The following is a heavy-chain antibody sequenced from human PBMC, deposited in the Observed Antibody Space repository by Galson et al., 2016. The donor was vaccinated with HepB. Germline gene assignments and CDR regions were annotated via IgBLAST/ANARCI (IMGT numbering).Heavy chain of an antibody. CDR2: IWSGGIKK. Sequence: SLRLSCAGSGFSFSAYAVHWVRQTPGMGLEWVAVIWSGGIKKYYADSVEGRFTISRDNSENTVYLQIDTLRVEDTAMYYCASSVVVAGIIDYWGQGTLVTVSS. D-gene: IGHD5/OR15-5a*01. V-gene: IGHV3-33*01. CDR1: GFSFSAYA. CDR3: ASSVVVAGIIDY. J-gene: IGHJ4*02.